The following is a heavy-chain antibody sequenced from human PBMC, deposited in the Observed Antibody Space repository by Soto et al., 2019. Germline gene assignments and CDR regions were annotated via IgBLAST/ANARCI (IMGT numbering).Heavy chain of an antibody. CDR3: ARDALVPIYGYCDL. Sequence: EVPLVESGGGLVQPGGSLRLSCAASGFTFSSYSINWVRQAPGKGLEWVSYISSSSSTIYYADSVKGRFTISRDNAKNSLYLQMNRLRAEDTAVYYCARDALVPIYGYCDLWGRGTLVTVSS. D-gene: IGHD2-8*02. CDR2: ISSSSSTI. J-gene: IGHJ2*01. CDR1: GFTFSSYS. V-gene: IGHV3-48*01.